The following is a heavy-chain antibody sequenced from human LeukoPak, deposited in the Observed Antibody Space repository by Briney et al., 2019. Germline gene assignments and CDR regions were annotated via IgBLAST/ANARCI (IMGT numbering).Heavy chain of an antibody. J-gene: IGHJ4*02. D-gene: IGHD3-3*01. Sequence: GASVKVSCKASGYTFTSYDINWVRQATGQGLEWMGWMNPNSGNTGYAQKFQGRVTITRNTSISTAYMELSSLRSEDTAVYYCAIGRGHFGVVILDYWGQGTLVTVSS. CDR2: MNPNSGNT. V-gene: IGHV1-8*03. CDR3: AIGRGHFGVVILDY. CDR1: GYTFTSYD.